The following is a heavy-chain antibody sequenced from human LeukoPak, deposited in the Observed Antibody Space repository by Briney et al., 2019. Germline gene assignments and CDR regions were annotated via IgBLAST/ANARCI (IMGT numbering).Heavy chain of an antibody. CDR2: IYYSGST. CDR3: ARTYYDFWSPPNYYMDV. J-gene: IGHJ6*03. V-gene: IGHV4-59*08. D-gene: IGHD3-3*01. CDR1: GGSISSYY. Sequence: SETLSLTCTVSGGSISSYYWSWIRQPPGKGLEWIGYIYYSGSTNYNPSLKSRVTISVDTSKNQFSLTLSSVTAADTAVYYCARTYYDFWSPPNYYMDVWGKGTTVTVSS.